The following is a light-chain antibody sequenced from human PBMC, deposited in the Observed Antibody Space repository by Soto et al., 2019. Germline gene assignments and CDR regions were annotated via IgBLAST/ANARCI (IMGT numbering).Light chain of an antibody. CDR1: QSLTSTY. CDR3: QQYGSSGT. J-gene: IGKJ1*01. Sequence: EIVLTQSPATLSLSPGGRATLSCRASQSLTSTYLAWYQQKPGQAPRLVIYDASSRATGIPDRFSGSGSGTDFTLTISRLEPEDFAVYYCQQYGSSGTFGQGTKVDIK. CDR2: DAS. V-gene: IGKV3-20*01.